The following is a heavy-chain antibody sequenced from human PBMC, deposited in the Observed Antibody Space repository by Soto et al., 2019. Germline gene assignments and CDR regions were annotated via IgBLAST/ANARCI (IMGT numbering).Heavy chain of an antibody. Sequence: PSQTLSLTCAISGDSVSSNSAVWNWIRQSPSGGLEWLGRTYYRSKWYNDYAVSVKSRITINPDTYKNQFSLQLNSVTPEDTAVYYCAREGGSLNWFDPWGQGTLVTVSS. D-gene: IGHD1-26*01. V-gene: IGHV6-1*01. CDR3: AREGGSLNWFDP. CDR1: GDSVSSNSAV. CDR2: TYYRSKWYN. J-gene: IGHJ5*02.